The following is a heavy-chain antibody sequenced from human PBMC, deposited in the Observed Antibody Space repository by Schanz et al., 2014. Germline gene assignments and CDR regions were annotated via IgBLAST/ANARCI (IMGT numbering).Heavy chain of an antibody. CDR1: GFSFSDYY. Sequence: QVHLLESGGGLVEPGGSLRLSCAASGFSFSDYYMSWIRQAPGKGLEWISFINTGSNYINYADSVKGRFTISRDNTKNTLYMQMSSLRAEVTAVYNCAKGMFGELSAFDIWGQGTMVTVSS. V-gene: IGHV3-11*05. D-gene: IGHD3-10*02. J-gene: IGHJ3*02. CDR3: AKGMFGELSAFDI. CDR2: INTGSNYI.